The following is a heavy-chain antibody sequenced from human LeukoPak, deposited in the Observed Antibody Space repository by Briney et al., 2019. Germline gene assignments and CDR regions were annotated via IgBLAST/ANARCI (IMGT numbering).Heavy chain of an antibody. CDR2: IKSKTDGGTT. D-gene: IGHD1-26*01. V-gene: IGHV3-15*01. CDR1: GFTFRNAW. Sequence: GGSLRLSCAGSGFTFRNAWMTWVRQVPGKGLEWVGHIKSKTDGGTTDYAAPVKGRFTISRDDSKNTLYLQMNSLITEDTAVYYCTTDAYTGNTDYWGQGTLVTVSS. CDR3: TTDAYTGNTDY. J-gene: IGHJ4*02.